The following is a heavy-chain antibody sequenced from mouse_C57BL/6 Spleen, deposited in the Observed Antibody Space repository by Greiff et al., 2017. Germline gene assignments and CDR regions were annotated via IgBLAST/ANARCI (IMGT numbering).Heavy chain of an antibody. J-gene: IGHJ4*01. V-gene: IGHV14-4*01. CDR3: TTGDRDYYAMDY. Sequence: EVQLQESGAELVRPGASVKLSCTASGFNIKDDYMHWVKQRPEQGLEWIGWIDPENGDTEYASKFQGKATITADTSSNTAYMQLSSLTSEDTAVYYCTTGDRDYYAMDYWGQGTSVTVSS. CDR2: IDPENGDT. CDR1: GFNIKDDY. D-gene: IGHD3-3*01.